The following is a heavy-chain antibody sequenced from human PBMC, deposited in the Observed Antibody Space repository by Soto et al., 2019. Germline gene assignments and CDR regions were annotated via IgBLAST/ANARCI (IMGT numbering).Heavy chain of an antibody. CDR2: IYYSGTT. V-gene: IGHV4-31*03. D-gene: IGHD6-19*01. J-gene: IGHJ4*02. CDR3: ARGGDSSGWSFDF. Sequence: QVQLQESGPGLVKPSQTLSLTCTVSSGSISSGGYYWSWIRQHPGKGLEWIGYIYYSGTTYYNPSLKSRVTISVDTSKNQFSLKLSSVTAADTAVYYCARGGDSSGWSFDFWGQGTLVTVSS. CDR1: SGSISSGGYY.